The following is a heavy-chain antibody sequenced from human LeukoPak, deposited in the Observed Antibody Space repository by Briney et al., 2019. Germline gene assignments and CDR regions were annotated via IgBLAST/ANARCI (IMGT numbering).Heavy chain of an antibody. Sequence: PSETLSLTCAVYGGSFSGYYWSWIRQPPGKGLEWIGEINHSGSTNYNPSLKSRVTMSVDTSKNQFSLKLSSVTAADTAVYYCARAPPWLVGYFDYWGQGTLVTVSS. V-gene: IGHV4-34*01. J-gene: IGHJ4*02. CDR1: GGSFSGYY. CDR3: ARAPPWLVGYFDY. D-gene: IGHD6-19*01. CDR2: INHSGST.